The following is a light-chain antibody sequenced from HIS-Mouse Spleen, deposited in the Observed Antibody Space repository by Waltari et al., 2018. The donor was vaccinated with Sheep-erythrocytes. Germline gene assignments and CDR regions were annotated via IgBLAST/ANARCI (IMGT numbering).Light chain of an antibody. CDR1: SSDVGGYNY. Sequence: QSALTQPASVSGSPGQSITISCTGTSSDVGGYNYVSWYQQHPGKAPKLMIYEVSNRPSGVSNRLSCSKSGNTASLTISGLQAEDEADYYCSSYTSSSTLVVFGGGTKLTVL. CDR2: EVS. J-gene: IGLJ2*01. CDR3: SSYTSSSTLVV. V-gene: IGLV2-14*01.